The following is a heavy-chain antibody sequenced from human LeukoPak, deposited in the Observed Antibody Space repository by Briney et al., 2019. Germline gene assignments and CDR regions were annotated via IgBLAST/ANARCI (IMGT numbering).Heavy chain of an antibody. CDR3: ARDVYYDSSGLWAYDY. V-gene: IGHV4-38-2*02. J-gene: IGHJ4*02. Sequence: SETLSLTCAVSGYSISSGYYWGWIRQPPGKGLEWIGSIYHSGSTYYNPSLKSRVTISVDTSKNQFSLKLSSVTAADTAVYYCARDVYYDSSGLWAYDYWGQGTLVTVSS. CDR2: IYHSGST. CDR1: GYSISSGYY. D-gene: IGHD3-22*01.